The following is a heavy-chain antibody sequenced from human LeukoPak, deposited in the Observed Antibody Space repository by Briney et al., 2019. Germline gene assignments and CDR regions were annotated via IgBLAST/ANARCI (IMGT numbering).Heavy chain of an antibody. D-gene: IGHD3-10*01. J-gene: IGHJ5*02. Sequence: SETLSLTCAVYGGSFSGYYWSWIRQPPGKGLEWIGEINHSGSTNYNPSLKSRVTISVDTSKNQFSLKLSSVTAADTAVYYCARRHITMVRGVITRFDPWGQGTLVTVSS. CDR2: INHSGST. V-gene: IGHV4-34*01. CDR3: ARRHITMVRGVITRFDP. CDR1: GGSFSGYY.